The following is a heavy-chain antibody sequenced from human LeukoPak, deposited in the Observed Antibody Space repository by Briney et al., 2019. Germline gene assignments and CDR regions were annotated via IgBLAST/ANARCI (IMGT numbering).Heavy chain of an antibody. J-gene: IGHJ3*02. V-gene: IGHV3-66*01. CDR2: IYSGGST. CDR1: GFTVSSNY. D-gene: IGHD3-22*01. CDR3: ARWGPDSSGPNGAFDI. Sequence: GGSLRLSCAASGFTVSSNYMSWVRQAPGKGLEWVSVIYSGGSTYYADSVKGRFTISRDNSKNTLYLQMNSLRAEDTAVYYCARWGPDSSGPNGAFDIWGQGTMVTVSS.